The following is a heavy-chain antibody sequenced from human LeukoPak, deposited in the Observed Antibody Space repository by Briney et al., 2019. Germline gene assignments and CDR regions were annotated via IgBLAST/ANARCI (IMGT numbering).Heavy chain of an antibody. V-gene: IGHV4-34*01. CDR3: ARRSITMVRGVITTYYYYYYMDV. J-gene: IGHJ6*03. D-gene: IGHD3-10*01. CDR1: GGSFSGYY. Sequence: SETLSLTCAVYGGSFSGYYWSWIRQPPGKGLEWIGEINHSGSTNYNPSLKSRVTISVDTSKNQFSLKLSSVTADDTAVYYCARRSITMVRGVITTYYYYYYMDVWGKGTTVTISS. CDR2: INHSGST.